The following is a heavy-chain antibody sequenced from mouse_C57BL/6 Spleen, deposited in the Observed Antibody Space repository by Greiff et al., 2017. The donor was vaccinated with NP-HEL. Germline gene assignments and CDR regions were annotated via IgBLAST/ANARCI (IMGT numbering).Heavy chain of an antibody. CDR3: AILYYGSSYDFDY. Sequence: EVKLMESGGGLVKPGGSLKLSCAASGFTFSDYGMHWVRQAPEKGLEWVAYISSGSSTIYYADTVKGRFTISRDNAKNTLFLQMTSLRSEDTAMYYCAILYYGSSYDFDYWGQGTTLTVSS. CDR1: GFTFSDYG. V-gene: IGHV5-17*01. D-gene: IGHD1-1*01. CDR2: ISSGSSTI. J-gene: IGHJ2*01.